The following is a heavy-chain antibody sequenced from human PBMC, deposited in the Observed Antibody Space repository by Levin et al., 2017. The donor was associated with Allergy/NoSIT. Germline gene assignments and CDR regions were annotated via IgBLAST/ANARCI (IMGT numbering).Heavy chain of an antibody. CDR2: ISWSSGKI. V-gene: IGHV3-9*01. Sequence: GGSLRLSCAASGFTFDDYAMHWVRQVPGKGLEWVSGISWSSGKIDYADSVKGRFTISRDNAKKSLYLHMNTLRFEDTALYYCAKGGTAMVSPTYGMDVWGQGTTVTVSS. J-gene: IGHJ6*02. D-gene: IGHD5-18*01. CDR1: GFTFDDYA. CDR3: AKGGTAMVSPTYGMDV.